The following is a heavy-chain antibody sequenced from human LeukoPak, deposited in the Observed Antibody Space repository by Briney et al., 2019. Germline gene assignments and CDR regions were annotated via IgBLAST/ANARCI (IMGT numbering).Heavy chain of an antibody. CDR2: ISAYNGNT. CDR1: GYTFTSYG. J-gene: IGHJ6*02. CDR3: AREGYCASTSCENSLSIYYYYGTDV. V-gene: IGHV1-18*01. Sequence: ASVKVSCKASGYTFTSYGLSWVRQAPGQGLEWMGWISAYNGNTNYAQKLQGRVTMTTDTSTSTAYMELRSLGSDDTAVYYCAREGYCASTSCENSLSIYYYYGTDVWGQGTTVTVSS. D-gene: IGHD2-2*01.